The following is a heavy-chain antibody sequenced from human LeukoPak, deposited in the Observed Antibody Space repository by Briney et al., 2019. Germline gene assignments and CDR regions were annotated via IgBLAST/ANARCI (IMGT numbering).Heavy chain of an antibody. CDR3: AKDRAYSSSWYNY. V-gene: IGHV3-23*01. CDR2: ISGSGGST. CDR1: GFTFSSYA. D-gene: IGHD6-13*01. J-gene: IGHJ4*02. Sequence: PGGSLRLSCAASGFTFSSYAMSWVRQAPGKGLEWVSAISGSGGSTYCADSVKGRFTISRDNSKNTLYPQMNSLRAEDTAVYYCAKDRAYSSSWYNYWGQGTLVTVSS.